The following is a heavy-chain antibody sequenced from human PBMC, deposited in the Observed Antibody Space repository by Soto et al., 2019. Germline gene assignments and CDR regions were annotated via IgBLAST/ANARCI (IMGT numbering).Heavy chain of an antibody. J-gene: IGHJ5*01. D-gene: IGHD3-16*01. V-gene: IGHV3-23*01. CDR1: GVTFTDYV. CDR3: VKDKSLSSILVSGTFVFDS. Sequence: EVQLLESGGGTVQPGGSLRLSCVVSGVTFTDYVFSWVRQAPGKGLEWVSDMSWHGKNTYFADSVKGRFNISRDNSKNMIFLDMNGLRAEETALYYCVKDKSLSSILVSGTFVFDSWGQGTLVTVSS. CDR2: MSWHGKNT.